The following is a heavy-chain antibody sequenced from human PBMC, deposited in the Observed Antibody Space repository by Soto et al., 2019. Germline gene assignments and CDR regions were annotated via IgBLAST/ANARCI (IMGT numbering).Heavy chain of an antibody. CDR2: IYHSGST. Sequence: SETLSLTCIVSDGSISGYFWSWIRQPPGKGLEWIGYIYHSGSTNYNPSLKSRVTISVDRSKNQFSLKLTSVTAADTAVYYCARDNDYGDYVSAFDIWGQGTMVTVS. CDR1: DGSISGYF. J-gene: IGHJ3*02. D-gene: IGHD4-17*01. CDR3: ARDNDYGDYVSAFDI. V-gene: IGHV4-59*12.